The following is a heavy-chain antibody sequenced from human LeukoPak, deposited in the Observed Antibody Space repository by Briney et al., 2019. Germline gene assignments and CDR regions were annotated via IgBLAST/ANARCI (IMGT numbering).Heavy chain of an antibody. J-gene: IGHJ6*02. CDR1: GYTFTSYD. V-gene: IGHV1-8*01. CDR2: MNPNSGNT. CDR3: ARARTLGSSNYYGMDV. Sequence: ASVKVSCKASGYTFTSYDINWVRQATGQGLEWMGWMNPNSGNTGYAQKFQGRVTMTRNTSISTAYMELSSLRSEDTAVYYCARARTLGSSNYYGMDVWGQGTTVTVSS. D-gene: IGHD6-6*01.